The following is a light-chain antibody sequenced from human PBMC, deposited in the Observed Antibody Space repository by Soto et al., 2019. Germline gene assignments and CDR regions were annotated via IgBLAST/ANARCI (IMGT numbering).Light chain of an antibody. CDR3: CSYTGSYTNV. CDR2: DVN. V-gene: IGLV2-11*01. CDR1: SSDVGGYDY. J-gene: IGLJ1*01. Sequence: QSALTQPRSVSGSPGQSVTISCTGTSSDVGGYDYVSWYQHHPGKAPKLMIYDVNKRPSGVPDRFSGSKSGNTASLTISGLQAEDEADYYCCSYTGSYTNVFGTGTKLTVL.